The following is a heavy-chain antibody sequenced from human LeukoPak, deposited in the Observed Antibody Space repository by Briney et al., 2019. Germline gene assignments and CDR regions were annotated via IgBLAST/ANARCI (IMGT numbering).Heavy chain of an antibody. J-gene: IGHJ4*02. CDR1: GFTFSSYA. D-gene: IGHD3-3*01. Sequence: GGSLRLSCAASGFTFSSYAMHWVRQAPGKGLEWVAVISYDGSNKYYADSVKGRFTISRDNSKNTPYLQMNSLRAEDTAVYYCARESVRSRFLEWVPKGFFDYWGQGTLVTVSS. CDR3: ARESVRSRFLEWVPKGFFDY. V-gene: IGHV3-30-3*01. CDR2: ISYDGSNK.